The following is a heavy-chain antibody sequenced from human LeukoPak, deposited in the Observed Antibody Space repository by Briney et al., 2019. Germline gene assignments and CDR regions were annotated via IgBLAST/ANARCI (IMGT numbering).Heavy chain of an antibody. CDR2: INPDSGFT. V-gene: IGHV1-2*02. D-gene: IGHD3-16*01. J-gene: IGHJ4*02. CDR1: GYTFTDDY. Sequence: ASVKVSCKASGYTFTDDYMHWVRQAPGQGLEFMGWINPDSGFTNYAQKFKGRVTMTRDTSISTAYVEVRSLTSDDTAVYYCAPTAEAYTSWWKVWGQGTLVTVSS. CDR3: APTAEAYTSWWKV.